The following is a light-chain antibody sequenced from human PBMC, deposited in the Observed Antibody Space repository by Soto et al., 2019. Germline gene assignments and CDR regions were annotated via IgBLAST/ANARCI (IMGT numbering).Light chain of an antibody. Sequence: DIQMTQSPSSLSASVGDRVTITCRASQGISSYLNWYQQKPGKAPKLLIYAASSLQSGVPSRFSGSGSGTDFTLTISSLQPEDFATYYCQQSYSTLTFGPGTKVDI. CDR3: QQSYSTLT. CDR2: AAS. J-gene: IGKJ3*01. CDR1: QGISSY. V-gene: IGKV1-39*01.